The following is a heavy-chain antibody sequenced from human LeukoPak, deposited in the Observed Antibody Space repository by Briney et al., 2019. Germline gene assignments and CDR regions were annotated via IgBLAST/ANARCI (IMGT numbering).Heavy chain of an antibody. CDR2: IYYSGST. J-gene: IGHJ3*02. Sequence: SETLSLTCTVSGDSINSYYWSWIRQPPGKGLEWIGSIYYSGSTYYNPSLKSRVTISVDTSKNQFSLKLSSVTAADTAVYYCARHTWIQHAFDIWGQGTMVTVSS. CDR1: GDSINSYY. CDR3: ARHTWIQHAFDI. V-gene: IGHV4-39*01. D-gene: IGHD5-18*01.